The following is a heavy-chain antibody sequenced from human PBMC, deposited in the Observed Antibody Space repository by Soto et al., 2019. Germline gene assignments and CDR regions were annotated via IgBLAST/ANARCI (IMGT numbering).Heavy chain of an antibody. Sequence: SLTCTVSGGSISSYYWSWIRQPPGKGLEWIGYIYYGGSTNYNPSLKSRVTISVDTSKNQFSLKLSSVTAADTAVYYCARDAPTYYYDSSGYYFDWPDAFDIWGQGTMVTVSS. CDR1: GGSISSYY. V-gene: IGHV4-59*01. D-gene: IGHD3-22*01. J-gene: IGHJ3*02. CDR3: ARDAPTYYYDSSGYYFDWPDAFDI. CDR2: IYYGGST.